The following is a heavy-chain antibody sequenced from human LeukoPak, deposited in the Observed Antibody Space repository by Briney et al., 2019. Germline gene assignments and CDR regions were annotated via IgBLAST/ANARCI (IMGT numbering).Heavy chain of an antibody. CDR2: ISYDGSNK. J-gene: IGHJ6*03. V-gene: IGHV3-30*04. CDR3: ARDASPARLGYYYYYMDV. D-gene: IGHD6-6*01. CDR1: GFTFSSYA. Sequence: GGSLRLSCAASGFTFSSYAMHWVRQAPGKGLEWVAVISYDGSNKYYADSVKGRFTISRDNSKNTLYLQMNSLRAEDTAVYYCARDASPARLGYYYYYMDVWGKGTTVTVSS.